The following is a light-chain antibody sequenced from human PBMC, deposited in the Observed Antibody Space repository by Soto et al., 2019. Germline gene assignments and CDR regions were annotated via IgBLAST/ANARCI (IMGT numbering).Light chain of an antibody. CDR3: QQCGGSPLFS. CDR1: QSVTSSC. V-gene: IGKV3-20*01. J-gene: IGKJ3*01. Sequence: EIVLTQPPGTLSLSPGERATLSCTASQSVTSSCLAWYQRKPGQAPRLLIHTTSIRATDIPDRFSGSGSGTDFTLTISRLQPEDSAVYYCQQCGGSPLFSFGPGTKVDIK. CDR2: TTS.